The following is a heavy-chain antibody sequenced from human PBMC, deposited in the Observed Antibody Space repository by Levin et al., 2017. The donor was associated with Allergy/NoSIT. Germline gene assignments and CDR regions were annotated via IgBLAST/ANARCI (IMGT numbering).Heavy chain of an antibody. Sequence: PVASVKVSCKASGGTFSSYAISWVRQAPGQGLEWMGGIIPIFGTANYAQKFQGRVTITADESTSTAYMELSSLRSEDTAVYYCARDLSSSYGSYYYYYGMDVWGQGTTVTVSS. J-gene: IGHJ6*02. V-gene: IGHV1-69*13. CDR3: ARDLSSSYGSYYYYYGMDV. CDR2: IIPIFGTA. CDR1: GGTFSSYA. D-gene: IGHD5-18*01.